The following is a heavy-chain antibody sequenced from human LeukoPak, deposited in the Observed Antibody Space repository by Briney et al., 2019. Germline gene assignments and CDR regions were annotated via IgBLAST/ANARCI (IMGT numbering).Heavy chain of an antibody. CDR2: MNHSGST. J-gene: IGHJ3*02. V-gene: IGHV4-34*01. CDR1: GGSFSGYY. Sequence: SETLSLTCAVYGGSFSGYYWSWIRQPPGKGLEWIGEMNHSGSTNYNPSLKSRVTISVDTSKNQFSLKLSSVTAADTAVYYCARDGGSYGGQYAFDIWGQGTMVTVSS. CDR3: ARDGGSYGGQYAFDI. D-gene: IGHD1-26*01.